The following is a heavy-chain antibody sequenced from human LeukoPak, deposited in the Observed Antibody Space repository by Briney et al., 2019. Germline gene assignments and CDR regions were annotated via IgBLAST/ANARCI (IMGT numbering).Heavy chain of an antibody. Sequence: GGSLRLSCVASGCRFSSRWMHWVRQAPGKGLVWVSRINDDGRTTTYADSVKGRFTISRDNAKNTLYLQMNSLRAEDTAVYYCVRDLGPGDSWGQGTLVTVSS. CDR2: INDDGRTT. CDR1: GCRFSSRW. D-gene: IGHD7-27*01. CDR3: VRDLGPGDS. J-gene: IGHJ5*02. V-gene: IGHV3-74*01.